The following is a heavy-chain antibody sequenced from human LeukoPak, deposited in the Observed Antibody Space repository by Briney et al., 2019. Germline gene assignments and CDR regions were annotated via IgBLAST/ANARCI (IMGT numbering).Heavy chain of an antibody. CDR1: GFTFNSYA. J-gene: IGHJ4*02. V-gene: IGHV3-23*01. CDR3: AKGHRYSGSYHFDY. CDR2: ISGSGGST. Sequence: GGSLRLSCAAPGFTFNSYAMIWVRQAPGKGLEWVSGISGSGGSTYYADSVKGRFTISRDNSKNTLYLHMNSLRAEDTAVYYCAKGHRYSGSYHFDYWGQGTLVTVSS. D-gene: IGHD1-26*01.